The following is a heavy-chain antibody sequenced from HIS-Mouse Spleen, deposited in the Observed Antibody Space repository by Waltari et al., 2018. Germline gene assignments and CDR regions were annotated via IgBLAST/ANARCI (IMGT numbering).Heavy chain of an antibody. CDR1: GCPIRRGGYY. CDR3: ARSPYYDFWSGYSDNWFDP. J-gene: IGHJ5*02. D-gene: IGHD3-3*01. CDR2: IYYSGCT. V-gene: IGHV4-31*03. Sequence: QVQLQESGPGLVKPSQTLSLTCTVSGCPIRRGGYYWSWIRQPPGKGLEWIGYIYYSGCTYYNPSLKSRVTISVDTSKNQFSLKLSSVTAADTAVYYCARSPYYDFWSGYSDNWFDPWGQGTLVTVSS.